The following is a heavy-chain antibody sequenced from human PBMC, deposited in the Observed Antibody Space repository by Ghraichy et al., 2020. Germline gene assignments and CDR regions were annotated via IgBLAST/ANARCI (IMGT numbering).Heavy chain of an antibody. CDR2: IHHIGST. CDR1: GYSISSGYY. J-gene: IGHJ4*02. CDR3: ARVVYCGGDIYYYFDF. D-gene: IGHD2-21*02. Sequence: SETLSLTCIVSGYSISSGYYWGWLRPPPGKGLEWIGGIHHIGSTYNNPSLKSRVTMSVDPSKNQLSLRLTSVTAADTAVYFCARVVYCGGDIYYYFDFWGQGTLVTVSS. V-gene: IGHV4-38-2*02.